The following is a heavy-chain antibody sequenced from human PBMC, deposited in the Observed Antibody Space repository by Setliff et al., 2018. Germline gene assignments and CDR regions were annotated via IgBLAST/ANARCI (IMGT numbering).Heavy chain of an antibody. J-gene: IGHJ3*02. V-gene: IGHV1-18*01. D-gene: IGHD3-16*01. CDR2: ISAYNGNT. CDR1: GYTFTSYG. Sequence: GASVKVSCKASGYTFTSYGISWVRQAPGQGLEWMGWISAYNGNTNYAQKLQGRVTMTTDTSISTAYTELGRLRSDDTAVYFCARDGGGDSDAFDIWGQGTMVTVSS. CDR3: ARDGGGDSDAFDI.